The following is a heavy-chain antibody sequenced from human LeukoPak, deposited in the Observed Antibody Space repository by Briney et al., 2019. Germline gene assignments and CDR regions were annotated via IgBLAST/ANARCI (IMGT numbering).Heavy chain of an antibody. V-gene: IGHV4-39*07. CDR1: GGSISSSSYY. CDR3: ARGREYQLPLLFDY. CDR2: IYYSGST. J-gene: IGHJ4*02. D-gene: IGHD2-2*01. Sequence: SETLSLTCTVSGGSISSSSYYWGWIRQPPGKGLEWIGSIYYSGSTNYNPSLKSRVTISVDTSKNQFSLKLSSVTAADTAVYYCARGREYQLPLLFDYWGQGTLATVSS.